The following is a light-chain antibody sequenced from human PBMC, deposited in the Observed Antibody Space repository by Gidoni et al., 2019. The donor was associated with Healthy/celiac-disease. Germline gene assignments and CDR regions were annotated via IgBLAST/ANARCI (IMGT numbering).Light chain of an antibody. CDR2: AAS. CDR3: QQLNSYPL. J-gene: IGKJ3*01. V-gene: IGKV1-9*01. Sequence: QKPGKAPKLLIYAASTLQSGVPSRFSGSGSGTEFTHTISSLQPEDFATYYCQQLNSYPLFGPGTKVDIK.